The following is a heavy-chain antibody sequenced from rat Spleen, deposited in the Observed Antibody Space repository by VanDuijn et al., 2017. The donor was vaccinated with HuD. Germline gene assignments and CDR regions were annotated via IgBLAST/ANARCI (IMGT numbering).Heavy chain of an antibody. D-gene: IGHD4-3*01. V-gene: IGHV3-3*01. J-gene: IGHJ2*01. CDR3: AREAGYFDY. CDR1: GYSITSSYR. Sequence: EVQLQESGPGLVKPSQSLSLTCSVTGYSITSSYRWNWIRKFPGNKLEWMGYINSAGSTNYNPSLKSRISITRDTSKNQFFLQVNSVTTEDTATYYCAREAGYFDYWGQGVMVTVSS. CDR2: INSAGST.